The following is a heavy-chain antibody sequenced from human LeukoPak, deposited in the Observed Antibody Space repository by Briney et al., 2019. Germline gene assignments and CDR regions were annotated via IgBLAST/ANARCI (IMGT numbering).Heavy chain of an antibody. D-gene: IGHD2-15*01. CDR2: INPSGGST. CDR3: ARVGGPILEVPV. J-gene: IGHJ6*02. V-gene: IGHV1-46*01. Sequence: ASVKVSCKASGYTFTSYYMHWVRQAPGQGLEWMGIINPSGGSTSYAQKFQGRATMTRDTSTSTVYMELSSLRSEDTAVYYCARVGGPILEVPVWGQGTTVTVSS. CDR1: GYTFTSYY.